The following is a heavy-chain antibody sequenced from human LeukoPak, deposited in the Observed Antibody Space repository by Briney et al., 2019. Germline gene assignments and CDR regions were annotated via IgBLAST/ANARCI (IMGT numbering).Heavy chain of an antibody. CDR3: ARDRLGIAATGAFDI. Sequence: TPGGSLRLSCAASGFTFSDYYMSWIRQAPGKGLEWVSYISSRGSNIYYADSVKGRFTISRDNAKNSLYLRMNSLRAEDTAVYYCARDRLGIAATGAFDIWGQGTMVTVSS. V-gene: IGHV3-11*01. D-gene: IGHD6-13*01. CDR1: GFTFSDYY. CDR2: ISSRGSNI. J-gene: IGHJ3*02.